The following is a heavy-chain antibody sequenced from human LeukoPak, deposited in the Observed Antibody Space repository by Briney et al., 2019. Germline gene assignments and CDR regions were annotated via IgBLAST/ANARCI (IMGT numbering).Heavy chain of an antibody. CDR3: ARGYTAIPD. CDR2: IQDDGVEK. J-gene: IGHJ4*02. D-gene: IGHD2-21*02. Sequence: GGSLRLSCAASGFNFSINWMTWVRQAPGKGLEWVANIQDDGVEKNYVESVKGRFIISRDNAKDSLFLQMSSLRYEDTALYYCARGYTAIPDWGQGTLVTVSS. CDR1: GFNFSINW. V-gene: IGHV3-7*01.